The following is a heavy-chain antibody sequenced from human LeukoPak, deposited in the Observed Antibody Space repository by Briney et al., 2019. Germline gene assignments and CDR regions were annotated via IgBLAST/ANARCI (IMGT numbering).Heavy chain of an antibody. CDR2: IIPIFGTP. CDR1: RGTFSSYA. J-gene: IGHJ5*02. D-gene: IGHD2-2*01. V-gene: IGHV1-69*13. CDR3: ARDRPGRYCSSTSCFIASPFDP. Sequence: SVKVSCKASRGTFSSYAISWVRQAPGQGLEWTGGIIPIFGTPIYAQKFQGRVTITADEFTSTAYMELSSLRSGDTAVYYCARDRPGRYCSSTSCFIASPFDPWGQGTLVTVSS.